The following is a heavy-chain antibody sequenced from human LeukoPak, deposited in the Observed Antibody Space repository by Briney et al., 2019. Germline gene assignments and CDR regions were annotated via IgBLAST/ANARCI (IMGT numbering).Heavy chain of an antibody. J-gene: IGHJ4*02. CDR2: ISGSGGST. CDR3: AKAHSSSWYYFDY. CDR1: GFTFSSYA. Sequence: GGSLRLSCAASGFTFSSYAMSWVRQAPGKGLEWVSAISGSGGSTYYADSVKGRFTISRDNSKSTLYLQMNSLRAEDTAVYYCAKAHSSSWYYFDYWGQGTLVTVSS. V-gene: IGHV3-23*01. D-gene: IGHD6-13*01.